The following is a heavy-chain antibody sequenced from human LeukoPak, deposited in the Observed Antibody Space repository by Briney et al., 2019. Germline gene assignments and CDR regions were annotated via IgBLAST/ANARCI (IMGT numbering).Heavy chain of an antibody. V-gene: IGHV3-64D*06. J-gene: IGHJ4*02. CDR2: ISGSGGAT. Sequence: GGSLRLSCSASGFTFSSYAMHWVRQAPGKGLEYVSAISGSGGATYYADTVKGRFTISRDNSKNTLYLQMSSLRPEDAAVYYCVSLPRTTVTTSCDYWGQGTLVTVSS. CDR1: GFTFSSYA. CDR3: VSLPRTTVTTSCDY. D-gene: IGHD4-17*01.